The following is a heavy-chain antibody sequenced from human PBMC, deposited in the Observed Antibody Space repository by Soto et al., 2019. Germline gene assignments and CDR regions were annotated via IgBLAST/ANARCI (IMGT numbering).Heavy chain of an antibody. D-gene: IGHD3-3*01. V-gene: IGHV1-8*01. CDR1: GYTFTSYD. Sequence: ASVKVSCKASGYTFTSYDINWVRQATGQGLEWMGWMNPSSGNTGYAQKFQGRVTMTRNTSISTAYMELSSLRSEDTAVYYCATASYYDFWSGYHPSGYGMDVWGQGTTVTVSS. CDR3: ATASYYDFWSGYHPSGYGMDV. J-gene: IGHJ6*02. CDR2: MNPSSGNT.